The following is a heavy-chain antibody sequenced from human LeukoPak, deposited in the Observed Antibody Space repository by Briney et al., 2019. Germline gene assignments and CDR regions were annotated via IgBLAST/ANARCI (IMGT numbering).Heavy chain of an antibody. Sequence: VSVKVSCKTSGYTFTAHYIHWVRQAPGQGLEWMGWINPNNGDTNYAQKFQGGVTMTRETSISTAYMELSSLRSDDTAVYYCARVSAAAGTYPSDSWGQGTLVTVSS. CDR3: ARVSAAAGTYPSDS. D-gene: IGHD1-1*01. CDR1: GYTFTAHY. J-gene: IGHJ4*02. V-gene: IGHV1-2*02. CDR2: INPNNGDT.